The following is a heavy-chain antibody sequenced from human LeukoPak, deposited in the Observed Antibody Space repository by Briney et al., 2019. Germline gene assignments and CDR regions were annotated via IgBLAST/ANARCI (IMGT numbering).Heavy chain of an antibody. V-gene: IGHV3-23*01. D-gene: IGHD2-2*01. CDR1: GFTFSSYA. Sequence: GGSLRLSCAASGFTFSSYAMSWVRQAPGKGLEWVSTISAAGGSTYSADSVKGRFTISRDNAKNSLDLQMNSLRADDTAVYYCARGHLVPIDYWGQGTLVTVSS. CDR3: ARGHLVPIDY. J-gene: IGHJ4*02. CDR2: ISAAGGST.